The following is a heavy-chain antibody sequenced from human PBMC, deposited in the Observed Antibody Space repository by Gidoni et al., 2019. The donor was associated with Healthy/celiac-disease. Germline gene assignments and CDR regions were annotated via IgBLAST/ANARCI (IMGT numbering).Heavy chain of an antibody. CDR2: IKSKTDGGTT. J-gene: IGHJ4*02. Sequence: EVQLVESGGGLVKPGGSLRLSCEASGFTFSNAWMNWVRQAPGKGLEWVGRIKSKTDGGTTYYAAPVKGRFTISRDDSKNTLYLQMNSLKTEDTAVYYCTTEAAGTGYFDYWGQGTLVTVSS. D-gene: IGHD6-13*01. V-gene: IGHV3-15*07. CDR1: GFTFSNAW. CDR3: TTEAAGTGYFDY.